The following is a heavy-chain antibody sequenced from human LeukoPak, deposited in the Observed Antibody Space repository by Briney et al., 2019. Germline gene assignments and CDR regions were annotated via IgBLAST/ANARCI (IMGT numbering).Heavy chain of an antibody. CDR1: GYTFTSYG. V-gene: IGHV1-2*02. CDR2: INPNSGGT. CDR3: ARRSGYLADD. Sequence: ASVKVSCKASGYTFTSYGISWVRQAPGQGLEWMGWINPNSGGTNYAQKFQGRVTMTRDTSISTAYMELSRLRSDDTAVYYCARRSGYLADDWGQGTLVTVSS. J-gene: IGHJ4*02. D-gene: IGHD3-22*01.